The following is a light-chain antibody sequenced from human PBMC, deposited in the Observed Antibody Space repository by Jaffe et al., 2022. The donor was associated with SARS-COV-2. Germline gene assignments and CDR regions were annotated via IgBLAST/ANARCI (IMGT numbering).Light chain of an antibody. CDR3: QQYGNSPWT. CDR1: QSGIGSY. J-gene: IGKJ1*01. V-gene: IGKV3-20*01. CDR2: GVS. Sequence: EIVLTQSPGTVSLSPGERATLSCRASQSGIGSYLAWYQQRPGRAPRLLIFGVSSRATGIPGRFSGSGSATDFTLTISRLEPEDFAVYYCQQYGNSPWTFGQGTKVEIK.